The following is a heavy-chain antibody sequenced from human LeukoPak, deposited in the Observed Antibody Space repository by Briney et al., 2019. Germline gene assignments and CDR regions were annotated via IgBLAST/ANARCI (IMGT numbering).Heavy chain of an antibody. D-gene: IGHD2-8*02. J-gene: IGHJ4*02. CDR3: ARVSPSLVYYLDY. V-gene: IGHV3-53*01. Sequence: PGGSLRLSCAASGFTFGSYAMTWVRQAPGKGLEWVSVIYSGGSTYYADSVKGRFTISRDNSKNTLYLQMNSLRAEDTAVYYCARVSPSLVYYLDYWGQGTLVTASS. CDR1: GFTFGSYA. CDR2: IYSGGST.